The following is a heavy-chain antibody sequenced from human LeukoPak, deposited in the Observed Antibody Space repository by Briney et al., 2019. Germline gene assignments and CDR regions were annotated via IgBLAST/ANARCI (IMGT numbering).Heavy chain of an antibody. CDR3: ANVEMATIGIDY. V-gene: IGHV3-23*01. CDR1: GFAFSSYA. D-gene: IGHD5-24*01. Sequence: GGSLRLSCAASGFAFSSYAMSWVRQAPGKGLEWVSAISGSGGSTCYADSVKGRFTISRDNSKNTLYLQMNSLRAEDTAVYYCANVEMATIGIDYWGQGTLVTVSS. CDR2: ISGSGGST. J-gene: IGHJ4*02.